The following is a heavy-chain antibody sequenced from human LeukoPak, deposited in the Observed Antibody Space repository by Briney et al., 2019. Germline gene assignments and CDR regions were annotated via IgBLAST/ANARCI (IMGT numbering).Heavy chain of an antibody. J-gene: IGHJ3*02. V-gene: IGHV3-21*01. D-gene: IGHD2-15*01. CDR2: ISSSSSYI. CDR1: GFTFSSYS. Sequence: GSLRLSCAASGFTFSSYSMNWVRQAPGKGLEWVSSISSSSSYIYYADSVKGRFTISRDNAKNSLYLQMNSLRAEDTAVYYCAKSPRVVQMVFDIWGQGTMVTVSS. CDR3: AKSPRVVQMVFDI.